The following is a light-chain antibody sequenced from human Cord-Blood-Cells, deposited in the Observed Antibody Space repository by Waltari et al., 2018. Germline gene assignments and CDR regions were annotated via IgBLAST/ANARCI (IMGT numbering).Light chain of an antibody. V-gene: IGLV1-36*01. J-gene: IGLJ2*01. CDR2: YDD. CDR1: TSNIGNPA. CDR3: AAWDDSLNGPV. Sequence: HSVLTQPPSVSEAPRQGVTIPCSGSTSNIGNPAVNWYRQLPGKAPKLLIYYDDLLPSGVSDRFSGSKSGTSASLAISGLQSEDEADYYCAAWDDSLNGPVFGGGTKLTVL.